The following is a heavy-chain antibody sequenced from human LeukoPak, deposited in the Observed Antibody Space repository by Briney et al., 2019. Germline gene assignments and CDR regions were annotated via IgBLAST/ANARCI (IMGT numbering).Heavy chain of an antibody. D-gene: IGHD3-22*01. CDR2: FYYSGST. CDR3: ARANYYDSSFVY. J-gene: IGHJ4*02. Sequence: SETLSLTCTVSGDSISSSTYYWGWIRQPPGKGLEWIGSFYYSGSTYYNPSLKSRVTMSVDTSKNQFSLKLSSVTAADTAVYYCARANYYDSSFVYWGQGTLVTVSS. V-gene: IGHV4-39*07. CDR1: GDSISSSTYY.